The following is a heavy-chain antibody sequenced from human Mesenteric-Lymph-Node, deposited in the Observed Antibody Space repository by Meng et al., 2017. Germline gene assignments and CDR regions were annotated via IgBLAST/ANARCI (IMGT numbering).Heavy chain of an antibody. CDR1: GFTFDDYA. J-gene: IGHJ4*02. CDR3: AKGRRGSVGEAFDY. V-gene: IGHV3-9*01. Sequence: GGSLRLSCAASGFTFDDYAMHWVRQAPGKGLEGVPGISWNSGSRGYADSVKGRFTISRDNANNTLYLQMNRLRARDKALYDYAKGRRGSVGEAFDYWGQGTRVTVSS. CDR2: ISWNSGSR. D-gene: IGHD3-10*01.